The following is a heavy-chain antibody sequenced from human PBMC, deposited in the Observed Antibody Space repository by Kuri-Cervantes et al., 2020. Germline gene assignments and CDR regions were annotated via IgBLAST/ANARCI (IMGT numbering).Heavy chain of an antibody. J-gene: IGHJ4*02. V-gene: IGHV3-30*03. CDR3: ARAYVDVTFDY. D-gene: IGHD2-21*02. CDR2: ISYDGSNK. CDR1: GFTFSSYG. Sequence: GGSLRLSCAASGFTFSSYGMHWVRQAPGKGLEWVAVISYDGSNKYYADSVKGRFTISRDNSKNTLYLQMNSLRAEDTAVYYCARAYVDVTFDYWGQGTLVTVSS.